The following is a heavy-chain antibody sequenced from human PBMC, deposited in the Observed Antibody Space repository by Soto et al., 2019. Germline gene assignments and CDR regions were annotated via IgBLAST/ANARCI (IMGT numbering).Heavy chain of an antibody. V-gene: IGHV3-23*01. Sequence: GGSLILSCAASGFTFSSYAMSWVRQAPGKGLEWVSAISGSGGSTYYADSVKGRFSISRDNSKNTLYLQMNSLRAEDTAVYYCAKDLLSSVVVVAATPGYWGQGTLVTVSS. D-gene: IGHD2-15*01. CDR2: ISGSGGST. J-gene: IGHJ4*02. CDR3: AKDLLSSVVVVAATPGY. CDR1: GFTFSSYA.